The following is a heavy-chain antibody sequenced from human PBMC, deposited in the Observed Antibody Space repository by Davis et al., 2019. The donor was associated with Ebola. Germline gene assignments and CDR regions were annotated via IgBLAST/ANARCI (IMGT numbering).Heavy chain of an antibody. Sequence: GGSLRLSCAASGFTFSDAWMTWVRQAPGKGLEWVSSISSTSSFKYYADSVKGRFAISRDNTKNSLYLQMNSLRAEDTAVYYCARGLYPWELDYWGQGTLVTVSS. V-gene: IGHV3-21*06. CDR2: ISSTSSFK. CDR1: GFTFSDAW. J-gene: IGHJ4*02. D-gene: IGHD1-1*01. CDR3: ARGLYPWELDY.